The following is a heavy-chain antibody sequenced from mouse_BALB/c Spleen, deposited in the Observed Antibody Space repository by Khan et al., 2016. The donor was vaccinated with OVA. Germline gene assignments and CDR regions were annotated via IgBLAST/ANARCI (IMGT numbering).Heavy chain of an antibody. CDR2: ISYSGNT. V-gene: IGHV3-2*02. CDR1: GYSITSDYA. Sequence: QLQESGPGLVKPSQSLSLTCTVTGYSITSDYAWNWIRQFPGNKLEWMGYISYSGNTTYNPSPKSRSSIHRNTSKNQFFLQLKSVTTEDTATYYCASELRRYYAMDYWGQGTSVTVSS. CDR3: ASELRRYYAMDY. D-gene: IGHD4-1*01. J-gene: IGHJ4*01.